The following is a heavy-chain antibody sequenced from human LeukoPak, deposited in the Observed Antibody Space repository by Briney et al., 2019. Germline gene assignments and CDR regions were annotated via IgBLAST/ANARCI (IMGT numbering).Heavy chain of an antibody. V-gene: IGHV4-31*03. CDR1: GGSISSGAYY. D-gene: IGHD5-18*01. Sequence: SQTLSLTCTVSGGSISSGAYYWSWIRQVPGKGLEWIGYGYFRGNTFYNPSLKGRVTISVDTSNNHFSLQLNSVTAADTAVYYCARVSVDTAMASDYWGQGTLVTVSS. CDR3: ARVSVDTAMASDY. CDR2: GYFRGNT. J-gene: IGHJ4*02.